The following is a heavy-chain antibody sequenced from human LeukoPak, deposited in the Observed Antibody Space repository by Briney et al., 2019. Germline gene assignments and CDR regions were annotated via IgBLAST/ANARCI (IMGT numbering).Heavy chain of an antibody. CDR1: GFTFGNYS. Sequence: GRSLRLSCTASGFTFGNYSMNWVRQAPGKGLEWVGFIRSKAYGGTTEYAASVKGRFTISRDDSKSIAYLQMNSLKTEDTAVYYCTRGRRATHDYWGQGTLVTVSS. J-gene: IGHJ4*02. V-gene: IGHV3-49*04. D-gene: IGHD1-26*01. CDR3: TRGRRATHDY. CDR2: IRSKAYGGTT.